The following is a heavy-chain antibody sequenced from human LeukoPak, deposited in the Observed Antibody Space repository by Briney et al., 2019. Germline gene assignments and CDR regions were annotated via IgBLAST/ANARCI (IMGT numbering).Heavy chain of an antibody. Sequence: GASVKVSCKASGYTFTSYGISWVRQAPGQGLEWMGWISAYNSNTNYAQKLQGRVTMTTDTSTSTAYMELRSLRSDDTAVYYCARWSCSSTSCYDGYCYGMDVWGQGTTVTVSS. CDR3: ARWSCSSTSCYDGYCYGMDV. CDR1: GYTFTSYG. CDR2: ISAYNSNT. V-gene: IGHV1-18*01. J-gene: IGHJ6*02. D-gene: IGHD2-2*01.